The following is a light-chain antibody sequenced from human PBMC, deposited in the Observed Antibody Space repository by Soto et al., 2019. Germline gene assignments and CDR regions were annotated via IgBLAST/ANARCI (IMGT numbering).Light chain of an antibody. CDR1: SSDIGNYNL. V-gene: IGLV2-23*01. Sequence: QSALTQPASVSGSPGQSITISCTGTSSDIGNYNLVSWYQQHPGKAPKLMNYEGSKRPSGVSHRFSGSKSGNTASLTISGLQAEDEADYYCCSYAGSITYVFGTGTKLTVL. CDR2: EGS. J-gene: IGLJ1*01. CDR3: CSYAGSITYV.